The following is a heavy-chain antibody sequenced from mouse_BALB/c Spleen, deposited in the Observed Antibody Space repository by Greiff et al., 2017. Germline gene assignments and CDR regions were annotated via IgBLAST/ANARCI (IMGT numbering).Heavy chain of an antibody. J-gene: IGHJ2*01. Sequence: EVQVVESGGGLVKPGGSLKLSCAASGFAFSSYDMSWVRQTPEKRLEWVAYISSGGGSTYYPDTVKGRFTISRDNAKNTLYLQMSSLKSEDTAMYYCARHVYYGSSYNYWGQGTTLTVSS. CDR1: GFAFSSYD. CDR3: ARHVYYGSSYNY. CDR2: ISSGGGST. D-gene: IGHD1-1*01. V-gene: IGHV5-12-1*01.